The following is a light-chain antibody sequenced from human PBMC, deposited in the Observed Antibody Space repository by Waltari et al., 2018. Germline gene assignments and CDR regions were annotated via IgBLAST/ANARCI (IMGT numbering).Light chain of an antibody. CDR3: ATWDDSLSVYV. Sequence: LTQPPSASGTPGQRVTISCSGTTSNIGGNSVHWYQQLPGTAPKLLMYRSHQRPSGVPDRFSGSKSGTSASLAISDLQSDDEGDYYCATWDDSLSVYVFGSGTTVTVL. V-gene: IGLV1-44*01. CDR1: TSNIGGNS. CDR2: RSH. J-gene: IGLJ6*01.